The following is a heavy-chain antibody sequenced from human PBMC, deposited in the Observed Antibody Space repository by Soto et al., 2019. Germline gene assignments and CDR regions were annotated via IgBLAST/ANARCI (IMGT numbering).Heavy chain of an antibody. CDR3: ARGGEWGAGPRNWFDP. J-gene: IGHJ5*02. D-gene: IGHD1-26*01. Sequence: QVQLVESGGGVVQPGRSLRLSCAASGFTFSSYAMHWVRQAPGKGLEWVAVISYDGSNKYYADSVKGRFTISRDNSKNTLYLQMNSLRAEDTAVYYCARGGEWGAGPRNWFDPWGQGTLVTVSS. V-gene: IGHV3-30-3*01. CDR2: ISYDGSNK. CDR1: GFTFSSYA.